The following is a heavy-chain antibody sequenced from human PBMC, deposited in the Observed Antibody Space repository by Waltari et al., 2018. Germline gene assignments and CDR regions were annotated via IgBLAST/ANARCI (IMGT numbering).Heavy chain of an antibody. CDR1: GDSISSTDW. V-gene: IGHV4-4*02. Sequence: QLQLQESGPGLVKPSGTLSLTCGVSGDSISSTDWWSWVRRAPGKGLEWIGQVRRAGRTTSRPSFASRVDISVDTSINEVSLSVTSATAADTAVYYCARDRGRGLYLDSWGQGTLVTVSP. CDR3: ARDRGRGLYLDS. D-gene: IGHD2-15*01. CDR2: VRRAGRT. J-gene: IGHJ4*02.